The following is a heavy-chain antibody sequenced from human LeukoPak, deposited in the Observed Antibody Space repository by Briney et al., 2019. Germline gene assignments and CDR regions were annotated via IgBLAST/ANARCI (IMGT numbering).Heavy chain of an antibody. CDR2: ISSSSSTI. D-gene: IGHD2-21*01. CDR3: AGHHQAYSRTY. Sequence: GGSLRLSCAASGFTFSSYSMNWVRQAPGKGLEWVSYISSSSSTIYYADSVKGRFTISRDNAKNSLYLQMNSLRADDTAVYYCAGHHQAYSRTYWGQGTLVTVSS. J-gene: IGHJ4*02. CDR1: GFTFSSYS. V-gene: IGHV3-48*01.